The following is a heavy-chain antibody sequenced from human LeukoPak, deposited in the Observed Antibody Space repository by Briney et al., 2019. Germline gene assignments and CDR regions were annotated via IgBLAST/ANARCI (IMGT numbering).Heavy chain of an antibody. Sequence: GASVKVSCKASGYTFTSYAMNWVRQAPGQGLEWMGWINTNTGNPTYAQGFTGRFVFSLGTSVSTAYLQISSLKAEDTAMYYCARLGYSGYDYRNNWFDPWGQGTLVTVSS. CDR3: ARLGYSGYDYRNNWFDP. D-gene: IGHD5-12*01. V-gene: IGHV7-4-1*02. CDR2: INTNTGNP. J-gene: IGHJ5*02. CDR1: GYTFTSYA.